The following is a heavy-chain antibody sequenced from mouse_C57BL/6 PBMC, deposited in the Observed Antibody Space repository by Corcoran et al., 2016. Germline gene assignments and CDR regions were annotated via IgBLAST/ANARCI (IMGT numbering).Heavy chain of an antibody. J-gene: IGHJ3*01. Sequence: QIQLVQSGPELKKPGETVKISCKASGYTFTNYGMSWVKQAPGKGLKWMGWINTYSGVPTYADDFKGRFAFSLETSASTAYLQINNLKNEDTATYFCARGDYGSSLFAYWGQGTLVTVSA. V-gene: IGHV9-3*01. D-gene: IGHD1-1*01. CDR3: ARGDYGSSLFAY. CDR1: GYTFTNYG. CDR2: INTYSGVP.